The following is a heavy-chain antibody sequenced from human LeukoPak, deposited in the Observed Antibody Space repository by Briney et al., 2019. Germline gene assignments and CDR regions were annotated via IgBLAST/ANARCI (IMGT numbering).Heavy chain of an antibody. CDR3: AXXXXSDDFWSGYRYNWFDP. CDR1: GYSISSGYY. V-gene: IGHV4-38-2*01. D-gene: IGHD3-3*01. Sequence: SETLSLTCAVSGYSISSGYYWGWIRQPPGKGLEWIGSIYHSGSTYYNPSLKSRVTISVDTSKNQFSLKLSSVTAADTAVYYGAXXXXSDDFWSGYRYNWFDPWGQGTLVTVSS. CDR2: IYHSGST. J-gene: IGHJ5*02.